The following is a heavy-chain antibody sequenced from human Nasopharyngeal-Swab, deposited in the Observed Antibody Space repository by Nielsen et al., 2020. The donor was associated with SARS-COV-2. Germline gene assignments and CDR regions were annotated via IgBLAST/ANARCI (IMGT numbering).Heavy chain of an antibody. V-gene: IGHV3-48*02. D-gene: IGHD3-9*01. CDR2: ISSSSSTI. J-gene: IGHJ4*02. CDR3: ARDGALRYFDQHYYLDY. CDR1: GFTFSSYS. Sequence: GGSLRLSCAASGFTFSSYSMNWVRQAPGKGLEWVSYISSSSSTIYYADSVKGRFTISRDNAKNSLYLQMNSLRDEDTAVYYCARDGALRYFDQHYYLDYWGQGTLVTVSS.